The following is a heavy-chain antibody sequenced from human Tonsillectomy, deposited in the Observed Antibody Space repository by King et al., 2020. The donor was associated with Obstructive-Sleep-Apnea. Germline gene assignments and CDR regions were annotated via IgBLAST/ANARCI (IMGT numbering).Heavy chain of an antibody. CDR3: ARDPTVVTPIRVDY. V-gene: IGHV3-23*04. D-gene: IGHD4-23*01. CDR1: GFTFSSYA. Sequence: VQLVESGGGLVQPGGSLRLSCAASGFTFSSYAMSWVRRAPGKGLEWVSAISGSGGSTYYADSVKGRFTLSRDNSKNTLHLQMNNLRAEDTAVYYCARDPTVVTPIRVDYWGQGTLVTVSS. J-gene: IGHJ4*02. CDR2: ISGSGGST.